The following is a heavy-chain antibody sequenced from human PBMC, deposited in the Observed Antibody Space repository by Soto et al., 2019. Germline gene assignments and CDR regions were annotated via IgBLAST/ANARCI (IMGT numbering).Heavy chain of an antibody. CDR3: TRAGGIAVAGTFWFDP. CDR1: GFTFGDYA. J-gene: IGHJ5*02. D-gene: IGHD6-19*01. Sequence: PGGSLRLSCTASGFTFGDYAMSWFRQAPGKGLEWVGFIRSKACGGTTEYAASVKGRFTISRDDSKSIAYLQMNSLKTEDTAVYYCTRAGGIAVAGTFWFDPWGQGTLVTVSS. V-gene: IGHV3-49*03. CDR2: IRSKACGGTT.